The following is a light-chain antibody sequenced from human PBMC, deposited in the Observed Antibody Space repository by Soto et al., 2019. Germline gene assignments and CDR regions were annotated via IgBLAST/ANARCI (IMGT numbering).Light chain of an antibody. Sequence: EIVLTQSPGTLSLSPGEFATLSCWASQSVSNNFLAWYQHKPGQAPRLLIYGASSRATGIPDRFSGSGSGTDFILTISRLEPEDFAVYYCQQYGSSPLTFGGGTKVEMK. CDR3: QQYGSSPLT. J-gene: IGKJ4*01. CDR1: QSVSNNF. CDR2: GAS. V-gene: IGKV3-20*01.